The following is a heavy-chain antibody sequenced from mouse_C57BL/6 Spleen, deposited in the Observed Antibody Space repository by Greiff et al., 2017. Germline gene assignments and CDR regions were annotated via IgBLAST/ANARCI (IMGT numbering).Heavy chain of an antibody. CDR3: ARFYYSNYEGYFDV. V-gene: IGHV1-82*01. CDR1: GYAFSSSW. Sequence: VKLMESGPELVKPGASVKISCKASGYAFSSSWMNWVKQRPGKGLEWIGRIYPGDGDTNYNGKFKGKATLTADKSSSTAYMQLSSLTSEDSAVYFCARFYYSNYEGYFDVWGTGTTVTVSS. D-gene: IGHD2-5*01. J-gene: IGHJ1*03. CDR2: IYPGDGDT.